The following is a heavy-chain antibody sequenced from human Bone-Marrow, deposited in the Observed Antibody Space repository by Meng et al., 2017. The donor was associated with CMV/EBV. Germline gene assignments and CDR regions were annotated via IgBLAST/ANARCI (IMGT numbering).Heavy chain of an antibody. CDR1: GGSISSSSYY. Sequence: GSLRLSCTVSGGSISSSSYYWGWIRQPPGKGLEWIGSIYHSGSTYYNPSLKSRVTISVDTSKNQFSLKLSSVTAADTAVYYCARGSWFGESGVYYFDYWGQGTLVTVSS. CDR2: IYHSGST. J-gene: IGHJ4*02. CDR3: ARGSWFGESGVYYFDY. V-gene: IGHV4-39*07. D-gene: IGHD3-10*01.